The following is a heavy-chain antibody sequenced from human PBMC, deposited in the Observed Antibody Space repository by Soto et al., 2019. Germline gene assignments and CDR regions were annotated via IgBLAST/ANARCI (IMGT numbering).Heavy chain of an antibody. D-gene: IGHD3-16*02. Sequence: ASVKVSCKASGYTFTSYGISWVRQAPGQGLEWMGWISAYNGNTNYAQKLQGRVTMTTDTSTSTAYMELRSLRSDDTAVYYCARDRGYYDYVWGSYRPDYFDYWGQGTLVTVSS. J-gene: IGHJ4*02. CDR1: GYTFTSYG. CDR2: ISAYNGNT. CDR3: ARDRGYYDYVWGSYRPDYFDY. V-gene: IGHV1-18*01.